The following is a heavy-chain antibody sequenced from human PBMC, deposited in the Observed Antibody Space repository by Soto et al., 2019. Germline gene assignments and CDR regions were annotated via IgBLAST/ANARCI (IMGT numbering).Heavy chain of an antibody. CDR2: ISGSGGST. Sequence: EVQLLESGGGLVQPGGSLRLSCAASGFTFSSYAMSWVRQAPGKGLEWVSAISGSGGSTYYADSVKGRFTISRDNSKNTLYLQMNSLRAEDTAVYYCAKGGPYYYDSSGYYDDWGRGTLVTVSS. J-gene: IGHJ4*02. V-gene: IGHV3-23*01. CDR1: GFTFSSYA. CDR3: AKGGPYYYDSSGYYDD. D-gene: IGHD3-22*01.